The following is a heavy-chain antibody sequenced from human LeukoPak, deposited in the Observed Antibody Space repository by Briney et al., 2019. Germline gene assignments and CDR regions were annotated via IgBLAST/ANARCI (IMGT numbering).Heavy chain of an antibody. V-gene: IGHV3-7*01. CDR2: INKEGSEK. CDR1: GLTFSNNW. D-gene: IGHD6-19*01. Sequence: AGGSLRLSCAASGLTFSNNWMSWVRQVPGKGLEWVANINKEGSEKNYVDSVKGRFTISRDDAKNSLYLQMNSLRAEDTAVYYCVRGGGSGWPYDYWGQGTLVTVSS. J-gene: IGHJ4*02. CDR3: VRGGGSGWPYDY.